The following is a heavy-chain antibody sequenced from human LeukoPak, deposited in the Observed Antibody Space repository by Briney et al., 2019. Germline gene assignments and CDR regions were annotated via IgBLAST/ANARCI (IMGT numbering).Heavy chain of an antibody. CDR1: GGSISSSNW. CDR3: ARLLHDYGDYGSYAFDI. J-gene: IGHJ3*02. CDR2: IYHSGST. Sequence: SGTLSLTCAVSGGSISSSNWWSWVRQPPGKGLEWIGEIYHSGSTNYNPSLKSRVTISVDKSKNQFSLKLSSVTAADTAVYYCARLLHDYGDYGSYAFDIWGQGTMVTVSS. D-gene: IGHD4-17*01. V-gene: IGHV4-4*02.